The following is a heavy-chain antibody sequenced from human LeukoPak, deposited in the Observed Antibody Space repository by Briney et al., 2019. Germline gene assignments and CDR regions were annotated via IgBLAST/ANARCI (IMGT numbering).Heavy chain of an antibody. CDR3: ARGAALVTHRYFDY. D-gene: IGHD5-18*01. J-gene: IGHJ4*02. V-gene: IGHV1-18*01. CDR2: ISNYNGNT. CDR1: GYIFISYG. Sequence: GASVKVSCKASGYIFISYGFSWVRQAPGQGLEWMGWISNYNGNTNYAEKFRGRFTMTIDRSTTTSYMELRSLRSDDTAVYYCARGAALVTHRYFDYWGPGTLVTVSS.